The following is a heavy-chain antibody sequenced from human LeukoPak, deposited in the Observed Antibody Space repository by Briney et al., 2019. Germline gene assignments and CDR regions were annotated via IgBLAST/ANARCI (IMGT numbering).Heavy chain of an antibody. CDR1: GYTFTSYG. V-gene: IGHV1-18*01. D-gene: IGHD4-17*01. J-gene: IGHJ4*02. Sequence: ASVKDSCKAPGYTFTSYGISWVRQAPGQGREWMGWISAYNGNTNYAQKLQGRITMTTDTSTSTAYMELRSLRSDDTAVYYCARGRDAYGFDYWGQGTLVTVSS. CDR3: ARGRDAYGFDY. CDR2: ISAYNGNT.